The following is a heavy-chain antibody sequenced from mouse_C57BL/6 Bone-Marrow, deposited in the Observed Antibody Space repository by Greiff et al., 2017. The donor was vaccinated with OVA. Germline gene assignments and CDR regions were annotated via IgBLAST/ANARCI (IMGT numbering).Heavy chain of an antibody. CDR2: IHPKSGST. CDR3: ARGTAQASFAY. V-gene: IGHV1-64*01. Sequence: QVQLQQPGAELVKPGASVKLSCKASGYTFTSYWMHWVKQRPGQGLEWIGMIHPKSGSTNYNEKFKSKATLTVDKSSSTAYMQLSSLTSEDSAVYYCARGTAQASFAYWGQGTLVTVSA. CDR1: GYTFTSYW. D-gene: IGHD3-2*02. J-gene: IGHJ3*01.